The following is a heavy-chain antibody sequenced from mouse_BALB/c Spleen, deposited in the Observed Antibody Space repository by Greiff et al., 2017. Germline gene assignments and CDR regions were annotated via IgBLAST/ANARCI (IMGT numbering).Heavy chain of an antibody. CDR1: GYSFTGYN. CDR2: IDPYYGGT. D-gene: IGHD2-2*01. J-gene: IGHJ4*01. CDR3: ASGDGYDSLYAMDY. V-gene: IGHV1-39*01. Sequence: VQLKQSGPELEKPGASVKISCKASGYSFTGYNMNWVKQSNGKSLEWIGNIDPYYGGTSYNQKFKGKATLTVDKSSSTAYMQLKSLTSEDSAVYYCASGDGYDSLYAMDYWGQGTSVTVSS.